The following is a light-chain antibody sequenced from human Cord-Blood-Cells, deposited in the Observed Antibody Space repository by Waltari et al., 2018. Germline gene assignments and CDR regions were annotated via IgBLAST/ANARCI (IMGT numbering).Light chain of an antibody. V-gene: IGLV2-23*02. Sequence: QSALTQPASVSGSPGQSITISCPGTSSDVGSYNLVSWYQQHPGKAPHLMIYEVSKRPSGVSNRFSGSKSGNTASLTISGLQAEDEADYYCCSYAGSSTYVFGTGTKVTVL. J-gene: IGLJ1*01. CDR3: CSYAGSSTYV. CDR2: EVS. CDR1: SSDVGSYNL.